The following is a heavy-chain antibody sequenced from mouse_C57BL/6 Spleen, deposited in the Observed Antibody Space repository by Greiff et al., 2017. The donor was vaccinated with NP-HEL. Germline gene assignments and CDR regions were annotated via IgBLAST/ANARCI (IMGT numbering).Heavy chain of an antibody. CDR3: ARELTGNYFDY. J-gene: IGHJ2*01. Sequence: DVKLVESGGDLVKPGGSLKLSCAASGFTFSSYGMSWVRQTPDKRLEWVATISSGGSYTYYPDSVKGRFTISRDNAKNTLYLQMSSLKSEDTAMYYCARELTGNYFDYWGQGTTLTVSS. CDR1: GFTFSSYG. CDR2: ISSGGSYT. V-gene: IGHV5-6*02. D-gene: IGHD4-1*01.